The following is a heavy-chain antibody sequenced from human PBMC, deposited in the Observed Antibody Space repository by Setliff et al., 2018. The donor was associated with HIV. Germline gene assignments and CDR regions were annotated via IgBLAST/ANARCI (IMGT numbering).Heavy chain of an antibody. J-gene: IGHJ4*02. D-gene: IGHD3-16*01. Sequence: PGGSLRLSCTASGFTFDDCVMHWVRQVPGRGLEWVSLISENGGRTNYADSVKGRFTISRDNAKNSVYLQMHSLRVEDTAVYYCAAVPWGHSSLIIDHWGQGTPVTVSS. CDR3: AAVPWGHSSLIIDH. CDR1: GFTFDDCV. V-gene: IGHV3-43*02. CDR2: ISENGGRT.